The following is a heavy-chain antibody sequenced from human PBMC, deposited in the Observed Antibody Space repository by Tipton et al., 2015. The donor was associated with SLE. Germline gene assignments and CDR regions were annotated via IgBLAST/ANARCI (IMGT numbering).Heavy chain of an antibody. CDR3: ARGYCGAMCV. CDR2: ISFDGNHK. CDR1: GFTFSTYA. D-gene: IGHD1-26*01. Sequence: SLRLSCAASGFTFSTYAMHWVRQAPGKGLEWVAVISFDGNHKYYADSVKGRFTISRDNSKNTLYLQMSSLRPDDTAVYYCARGYCGAMCVGGQGSPVTVPS. J-gene: IGHJ6*02. V-gene: IGHV3-30*04.